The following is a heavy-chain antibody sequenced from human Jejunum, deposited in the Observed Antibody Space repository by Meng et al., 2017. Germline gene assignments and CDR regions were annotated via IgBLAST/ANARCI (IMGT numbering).Heavy chain of an antibody. CDR1: DGSISNYY. CDR3: ARIRWELGWSFDS. Sequence: SETLSLTCTVPDGSISNYYWSWIRQPAGKGLEWIGRVYSSGSNNYDPSLKNRVTMSADTSKNQFSLRLSSVTAADTAVYYCARIRWELGWSFDSWGQGKLVNGAS. CDR2: VYSSGSN. J-gene: IGHJ4*02. D-gene: IGHD1-26*01. V-gene: IGHV4-4*07.